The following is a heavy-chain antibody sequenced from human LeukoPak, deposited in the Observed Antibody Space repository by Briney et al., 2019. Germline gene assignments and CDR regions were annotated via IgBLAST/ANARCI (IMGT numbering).Heavy chain of an antibody. V-gene: IGHV5-51*01. CDR3: ARRRWADAFDI. Sequence: GESLKISCKGSGYSFSNYWIAWVRQMPGKGLEWMGIIYPGDSDTTYSPSFQGQVTISADKSISTAYLQWSSLKASDTAMYYCARRRWADAFDIWGQGTMVTVSS. CDR2: IYPGDSDT. CDR1: GYSFSNYW. D-gene: IGHD4-23*01. J-gene: IGHJ3*02.